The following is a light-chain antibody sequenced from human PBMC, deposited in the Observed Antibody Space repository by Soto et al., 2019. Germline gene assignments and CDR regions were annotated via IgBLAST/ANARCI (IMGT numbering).Light chain of an antibody. V-gene: IGLV1-51*01. CDR1: ASNIGNNS. CDR3: GTWDTSLPACV. J-gene: IGLJ1*01. CDR2: DDN. Sequence: QSVLTQRPSVSAAPGQRVTISCSGSASNIGNNSVSWYQQLPGAAPKLLIYDDNNRPSGIPDRFSGSKSGTSATLGITGLQTGDEADYYCGTWDTSLPACVFGPGTKVTVL.